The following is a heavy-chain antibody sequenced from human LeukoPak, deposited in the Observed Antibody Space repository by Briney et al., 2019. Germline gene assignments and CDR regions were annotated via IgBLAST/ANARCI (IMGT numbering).Heavy chain of an antibody. V-gene: IGHV3-30*18. CDR1: GFTLSGYG. CDR3: AKGNGRAAAGPYFDY. J-gene: IGHJ4*02. D-gene: IGHD6-13*01. Sequence: GRSLRLSCAASGFTLSGYGMHWVRQAPGKGLEWVAVTSYDGNNKYYVDSVKGRFIISRGNSKNTLYLQMNTLGADDTAVYYCAKGNGRAAAGPYFDYWGQGALVTVSS. CDR2: TSYDGNNK.